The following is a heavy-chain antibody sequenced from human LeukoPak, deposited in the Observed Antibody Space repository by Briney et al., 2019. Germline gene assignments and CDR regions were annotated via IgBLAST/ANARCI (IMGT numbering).Heavy chain of an antibody. V-gene: IGHV3-7*01. J-gene: IGHJ6*03. Sequence: GGSLGLSCAASEFPFNGYWMSWVRQAPGKGLECVANINQDGTEKYYLDSVRGRFTISRDNAKNSLYLQMNSLRADDTAVYYCARVGYSGYVYYYYYYMDVWGKGTTVTVSS. CDR2: INQDGTEK. D-gene: IGHD5-12*01. CDR3: ARVGYSGYVYYYYYYMDV. CDR1: EFPFNGYW.